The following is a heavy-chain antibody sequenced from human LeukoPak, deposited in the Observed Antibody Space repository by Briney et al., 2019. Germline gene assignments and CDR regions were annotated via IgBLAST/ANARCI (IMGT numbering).Heavy chain of an antibody. J-gene: IGHJ4*02. CDR2: INPNGGGT. CDR3: ARDPSGSWQRFDY. CDR1: GYSFPTFY. Sequence: SVNVSFKACGYSFPTFYPHELGPAPGQELAGRGVINPNGGGTRYAEKFQGRVTMNRDTSTSTVYMELSSVRSEDTAVYYCARDPSGSWQRFDYWGQGTLVTVSS. V-gene: IGHV1-46*01. D-gene: IGHD1-26*01.